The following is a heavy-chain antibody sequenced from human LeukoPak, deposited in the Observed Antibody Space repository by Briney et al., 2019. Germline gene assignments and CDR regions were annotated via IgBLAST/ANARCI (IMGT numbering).Heavy chain of an antibody. J-gene: IGHJ4*02. V-gene: IGHV3-21*01. CDR1: GFTFSSYS. CDR3: ARDLGIAVAGTVLGFDY. Sequence: GGSLRLSCAASGFTFSSYSMNWVRQAPGKGLEWVSSISSSSSYIYYADSVKGRFTISRDNAKNSLYLQMNSLRAEDTVVYYCARDLGIAVAGTVLGFDYWGQGTLVTVSS. D-gene: IGHD6-19*01. CDR2: ISSSSSYI.